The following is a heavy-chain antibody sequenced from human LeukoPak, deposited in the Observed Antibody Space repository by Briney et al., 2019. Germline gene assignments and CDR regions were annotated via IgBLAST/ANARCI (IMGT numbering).Heavy chain of an antibody. Sequence: PGGSLRLSXAASGFTFSSYGMHWVRQAPGKGLEWLAFIRYDGSNKYYADSVKGRFTISRDNSKNTLYLQMNSLRAEDTAVYYCPKDFEEGHDSSGYYDYWGQGTLVTVSS. CDR3: PKDFEEGHDSSGYYDY. J-gene: IGHJ4*02. V-gene: IGHV3-30*02. CDR1: GFTFSSYG. D-gene: IGHD3-22*01. CDR2: IRYDGSNK.